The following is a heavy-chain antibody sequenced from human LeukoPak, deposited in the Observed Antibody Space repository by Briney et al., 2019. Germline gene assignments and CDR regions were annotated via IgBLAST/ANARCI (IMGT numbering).Heavy chain of an antibody. J-gene: IGHJ4*02. D-gene: IGHD2-15*01. V-gene: IGHV4-39*07. CDR2: IYYSGST. CDR1: GGSISSSSYY. Sequence: SETLSLTCTVSGGSISSSSYYWGWIRQPPGKGLEWIGSIYYSGSTYYNPSLKSRVTISVDTSKNQFSLKLSSVTAADTAVYYCARVGVVPYWGQGTLVTVSS. CDR3: ARVGVVPY.